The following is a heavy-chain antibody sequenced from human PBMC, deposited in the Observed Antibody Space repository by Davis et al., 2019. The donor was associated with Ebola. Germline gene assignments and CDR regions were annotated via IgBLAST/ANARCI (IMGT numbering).Heavy chain of an antibody. CDR3: ARSILSSGYDY. D-gene: IGHD3-22*01. V-gene: IGHV4-59*01. J-gene: IGHJ4*02. CDR2: IYYSGST. Sequence: SETLSLTCTVSGDSTTGYYWSWIRQPPGKGLEWIGYIYYSGSTNYNPSLKSRVTISVDTSKNQFSLKLSSVTAADTAVYYCARSILSSGYDYWGQGTLVTVSS. CDR1: GDSTTGYY.